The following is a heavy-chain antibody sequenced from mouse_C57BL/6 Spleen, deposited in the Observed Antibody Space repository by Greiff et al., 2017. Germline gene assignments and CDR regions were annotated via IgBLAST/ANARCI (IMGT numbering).Heavy chain of an antibody. D-gene: IGHD1-1*01. CDR1: GFTFSNYW. Sequence: EVKVEESGGGLVQPGGSMKLSCVASGFTFSNYWMNWVRQSPEKGLEWVAQIRLKSDNYATHYAESVKGRFTISRDDSKSSVYLQMNNVRAEDTGIYYCTGPHYYGSSWFAYWGQGTLVTVSA. CDR2: IRLKSDNYAT. V-gene: IGHV6-3*01. J-gene: IGHJ3*01. CDR3: TGPHYYGSSWFAY.